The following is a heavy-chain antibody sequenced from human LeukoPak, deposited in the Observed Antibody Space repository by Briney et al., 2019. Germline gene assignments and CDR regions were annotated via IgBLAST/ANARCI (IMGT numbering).Heavy chain of an antibody. Sequence: GESLRLSCAASGFTFSSYGMHWVRQAPGKGLEWVAVISYDGSNKYYADSVKGRFTISRDNSKNTLYLQMNSLRAEDTAVYYCAKEPGSYSHEGDYWGQGTLVTVSS. D-gene: IGHD3-10*01. J-gene: IGHJ4*02. V-gene: IGHV3-30*18. CDR1: GFTFSSYG. CDR2: ISYDGSNK. CDR3: AKEPGSYSHEGDY.